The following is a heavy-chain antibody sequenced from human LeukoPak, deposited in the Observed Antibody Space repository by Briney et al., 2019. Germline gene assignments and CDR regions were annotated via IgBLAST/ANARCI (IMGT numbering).Heavy chain of an antibody. CDR3: ARDSSSWSGTANVPRVDY. Sequence: GGSLRLSCAASGFTFSSYSMNWVRQAPGKGLEWVSYISSSSSTIYYADSVKGRFTISRDNAKNSLYLQMNSLRAEDTAVYYCARDSSSWSGTANVPRVDYWGQGTLVTVSS. J-gene: IGHJ4*02. CDR2: ISSSSSTI. V-gene: IGHV3-48*01. D-gene: IGHD6-13*01. CDR1: GFTFSSYS.